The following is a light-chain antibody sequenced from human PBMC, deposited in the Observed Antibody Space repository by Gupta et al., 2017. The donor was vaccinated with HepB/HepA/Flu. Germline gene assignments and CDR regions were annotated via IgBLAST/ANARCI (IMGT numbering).Light chain of an antibody. CDR2: GAS. J-gene: IGKJ1*01. V-gene: IGKV3-20*01. Sequence: ELVLTQSPGTLSLSPGERATLSCRASQSVTSAYLAWYQQKPGQAPRLLIYGASSRATGISDRFSGSGSGTDFTLTISRLEPEDFAGYYCQQWHSSPWTFGQGSKVEIK. CDR1: QSVTSAY. CDR3: QQWHSSPWT.